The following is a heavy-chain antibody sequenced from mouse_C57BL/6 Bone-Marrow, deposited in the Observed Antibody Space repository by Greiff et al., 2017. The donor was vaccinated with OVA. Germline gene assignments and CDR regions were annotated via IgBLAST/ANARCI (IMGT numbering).Heavy chain of an antibody. CDR3: ARRGYYYGSSYFAY. CDR1: GYTFTSYW. CDR2: IDPSDSYT. Sequence: QVQLKQPGAELVRPGTSVKLSCKASGYTFTSYWMHWVKQRPGQGLEWIGVIDPSDSYTNYNQKFKGKATLTVDTSSSTAYMQLSSLTSEDSAVYYCARRGYYYGSSYFAYWGQGTLVTVSA. D-gene: IGHD1-1*01. J-gene: IGHJ3*01. V-gene: IGHV1-59*01.